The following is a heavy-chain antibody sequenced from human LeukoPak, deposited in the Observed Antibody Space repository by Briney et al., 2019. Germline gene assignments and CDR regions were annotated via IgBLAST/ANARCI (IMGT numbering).Heavy chain of an antibody. J-gene: IGHJ4*02. V-gene: IGHV3-23*01. Sequence: GGSLRLSCAASGFTSSSYALNWVRQAPGKGLEWAATVSGSGDRMYHADSVKGRFTISRDNSKNTIYLQMNSLRAEDTALYYCAKAAAAPGFDFWGQGTLATVSS. CDR2: VSGSGDRM. D-gene: IGHD6-13*01. CDR1: GFTSSSYA. CDR3: AKAAAAPGFDF.